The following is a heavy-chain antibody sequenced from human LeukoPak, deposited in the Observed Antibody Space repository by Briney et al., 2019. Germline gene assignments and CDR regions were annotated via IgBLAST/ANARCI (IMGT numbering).Heavy chain of an antibody. CDR1: GSAFSSYS. J-gene: IGHJ4*02. CDR3: AKDRETYEYTFDY. Sequence: PGGSLRLSCAASGSAFSSYSMNWVRQAPGKGLEWVSSISSSRSYIYYADSVKGRFTISRDTSKNTLYLQMNNLRAEDTAVYYCAKDRETYEYTFDYWGQGTLVTVSS. D-gene: IGHD6-6*01. CDR2: ISSSRSYI. V-gene: IGHV3-21*01.